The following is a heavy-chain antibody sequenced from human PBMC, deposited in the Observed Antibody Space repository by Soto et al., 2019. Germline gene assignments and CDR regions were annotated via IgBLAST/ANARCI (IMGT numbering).Heavy chain of an antibody. CDR1: GYSFTSYW. D-gene: IGHD4-17*01. CDR3: ARHKVEMTTVTTRYYYGMDV. CDR2: IYPGDSDT. Sequence: PGESLKISWKGSGYSFTSYWIGWVRQMPGKGLEWMGIIYPGDSDTRYSPSFQGQVTISADKSISTAYLQWSSLKASDTAMYYCARHKVEMTTVTTRYYYGMDVWGQGTTVTVSS. V-gene: IGHV5-51*01. J-gene: IGHJ6*02.